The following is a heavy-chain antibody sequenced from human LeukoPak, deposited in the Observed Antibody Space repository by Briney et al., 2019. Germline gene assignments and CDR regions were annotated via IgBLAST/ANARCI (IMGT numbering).Heavy chain of an antibody. V-gene: IGHV4-4*07. CDR1: GGSISSYY. J-gene: IGHJ5*02. CDR2: IYTSGST. D-gene: IGHD2-2*01. CDR3: ARDLSSNWFDP. Sequence: SETLSLTCNVSGGSISSYYWSWIRQPAGKGLKWIGRIYTSGSTNYNPSLKSRVTMSVDTSKNQFSLKLSSVTAADTAVYYCARDLSSNWFDPWGQGTLVTVSS.